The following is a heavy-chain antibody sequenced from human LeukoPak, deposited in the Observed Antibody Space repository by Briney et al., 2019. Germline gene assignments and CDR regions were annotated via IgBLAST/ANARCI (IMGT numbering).Heavy chain of an antibody. J-gene: IGHJ4*02. D-gene: IGHD4-17*01. Sequence: SETLSLTCTVSGGSISSSSYYCGWIRQPPGKGLEWIGSIYYSGSTYYNPSLKSRVTISVDTSKNQFSLKLSSVTAADTAVYYCARQDNGDYVFTYWGQGTLVTVSS. V-gene: IGHV4-39*01. CDR2: IYYSGST. CDR1: GGSISSSSYY. CDR3: ARQDNGDYVFTY.